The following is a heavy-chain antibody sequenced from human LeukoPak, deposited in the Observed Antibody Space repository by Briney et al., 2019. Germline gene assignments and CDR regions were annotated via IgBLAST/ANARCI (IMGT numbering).Heavy chain of an antibody. V-gene: IGHV3-21*01. Sequence: PGGSLRLSCAASGFTFSSYSMNWVRQAPGKGLEWVSSISSSSSYIYYADSVKGRFTISRDNAKNSLHLQMSSLRAEDTAVYYCAKNYYDSSGLFDYWGQGTLVIVS. J-gene: IGHJ4*02. CDR1: GFTFSSYS. CDR3: AKNYYDSSGLFDY. D-gene: IGHD3-22*01. CDR2: ISSSSSYI.